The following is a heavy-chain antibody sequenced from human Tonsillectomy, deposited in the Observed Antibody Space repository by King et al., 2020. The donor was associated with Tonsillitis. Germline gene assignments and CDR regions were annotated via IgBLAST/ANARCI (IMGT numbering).Heavy chain of an antibody. CDR2: MNPNSGNT. V-gene: IGHV1-8*01. CDR3: ARGRALESLSNNWFDP. Sequence: QLVQSGAEVKKPGASVKVSCKASGYTFTSYDINWVRQATGQGLEWMGWMNPNSGNTGYAQNFQGRVTMTRNTSISTAYMELSSLRSEDTAVYYCARGRALESLSNNWFDPWGQGTLVTVSS. CDR1: GYTFTSYD. J-gene: IGHJ5*02. D-gene: IGHD3-3*01.